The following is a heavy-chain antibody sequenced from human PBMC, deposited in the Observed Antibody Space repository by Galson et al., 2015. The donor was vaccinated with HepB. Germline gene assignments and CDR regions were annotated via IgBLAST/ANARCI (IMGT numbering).Heavy chain of an antibody. D-gene: IGHD2-15*01. V-gene: IGHV3-43*01. CDR2: ISWDGYHI. J-gene: IGHJ4*02. Sequence: SLRLSCAAAGFPFDNYNMHWVRQAPGKGLEWVSLISWDGYHIYYADSVKGRFTISRDNSKNSLYLQMNSLRAEDTALYYCAKAGRSQEDCFDYWGQGTLVTVSS. CDR1: GFPFDNYN. CDR3: AKAGRSQEDCFDY.